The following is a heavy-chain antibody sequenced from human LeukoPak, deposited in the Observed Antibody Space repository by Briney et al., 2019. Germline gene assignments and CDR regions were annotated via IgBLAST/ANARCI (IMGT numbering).Heavy chain of an antibody. D-gene: IGHD5-18*01. Sequence: PGGSLRLSCAASGFTFGSYAMHWVRQAPGKGLEWVAVISYDGSNKYYADSVKGRFTISRDNSKNTLYLQMNSLRAEDTAVYYCARGGYSYRSYYFDYWGQGTLVTVSS. CDR1: GFTFGSYA. V-gene: IGHV3-30*04. CDR2: ISYDGSNK. J-gene: IGHJ4*02. CDR3: ARGGYSYRSYYFDY.